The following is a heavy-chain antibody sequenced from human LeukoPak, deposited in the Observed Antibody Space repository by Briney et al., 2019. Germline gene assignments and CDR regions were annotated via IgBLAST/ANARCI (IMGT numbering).Heavy chain of an antibody. CDR1: GFTFSSYW. V-gene: IGHV3-7*03. Sequence: GGSLRLSCAASGFTFSSYWMSWVRQAPGKGLEWVANIKQDGSEKYYVDSVKGRFTISRDNAKNSLYLQMNSLRAEDTALYYCARGVSSTSIGSYYYYMDVWGKGTTVTVSS. J-gene: IGHJ6*03. D-gene: IGHD6-13*01. CDR2: IKQDGSEK. CDR3: ARGVSSTSIGSYYYYMDV.